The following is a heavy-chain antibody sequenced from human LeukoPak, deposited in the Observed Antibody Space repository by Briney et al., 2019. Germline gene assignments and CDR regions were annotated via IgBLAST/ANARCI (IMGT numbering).Heavy chain of an antibody. J-gene: IGHJ6*02. CDR3: ARGGGSYRTRGYYGMDV. V-gene: IGHV3-33*01. CDR2: IWYDGSNK. CDR1: GFTFSSYG. Sequence: GGSLRLSCAASGFTFSSYGMHWVRQAPGKGLGWVAVIWYDGSNKYYADSVKGRFTISRDNSKNTLYLQMNSLRAEDTAVYYCARGGGSYRTRGYYGMDVWGQGTTVTVSS. D-gene: IGHD1-26*01.